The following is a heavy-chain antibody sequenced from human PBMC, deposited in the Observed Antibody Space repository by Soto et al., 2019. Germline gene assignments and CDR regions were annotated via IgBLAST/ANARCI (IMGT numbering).Heavy chain of an antibody. CDR2: IWYDGSNK. D-gene: IGHD6-19*01. CDR1: GFTFSSYG. CDR3: ARASSGWYYFDY. Sequence: GGSLRLSCAASGFTFSSYGMHWVRQAPGKGLEWVAVIWYDGSNKYYADSVKGRFTISRDNSKNTLYLQMNSLRAEDTAVYYCARASSGWYYFDYWGQGTLVTVSS. J-gene: IGHJ4*02. V-gene: IGHV3-33*01.